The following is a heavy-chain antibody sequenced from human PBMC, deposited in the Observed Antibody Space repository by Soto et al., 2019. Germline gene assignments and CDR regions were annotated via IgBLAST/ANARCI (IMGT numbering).Heavy chain of an antibody. CDR2: ISTTGDNK. V-gene: IGHV3-48*01. CDR1: GFSFSSHP. Sequence: EVQLVESGGGLVQPGGSLRLSCAASGFSFSSHPMHWVRQAPGKGLAWVSKISTTGDNKHYGDSVKGRFTISRDNAKNSLYLQMNSLRAEDTAVYYCVKGGGDYWGPGTLVTVSS. J-gene: IGHJ4*02. CDR3: VKGGGDY.